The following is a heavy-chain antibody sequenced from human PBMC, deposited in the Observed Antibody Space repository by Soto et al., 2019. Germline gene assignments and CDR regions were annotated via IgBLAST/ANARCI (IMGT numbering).Heavy chain of an antibody. CDR2: ISESGDNT. V-gene: IGHV3-23*01. Sequence: EVQLLESGGGLVQPGGSLRLSCAASGFTFSSSAMSWVRQAPGKGPEWVSAISESGDNTFSADSVKGRFTISRDNTKNTLYLQMNSLRAEDTALYFCAQGGYKYGLDPWGQGTLVTVSS. J-gene: IGHJ5*02. CDR3: AQGGYKYGLDP. CDR1: GFTFSSSA. D-gene: IGHD5-18*01.